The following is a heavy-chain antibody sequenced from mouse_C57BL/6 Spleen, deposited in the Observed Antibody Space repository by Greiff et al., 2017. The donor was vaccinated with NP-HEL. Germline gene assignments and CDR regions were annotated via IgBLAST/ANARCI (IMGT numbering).Heavy chain of an antibody. Sequence: DVQLQESGPGLVKPSQSLSLTCSVTGYSITSGYYWNWIRQFPANKLEWMGYISYDGSNNYNPSLKNRISITRDTSKNQFFLKLNSVTTEDTATYYCARGSYGYDGGYYYAMDDWGQGTSVTVSS. CDR3: ARGSYGYDGGYYYAMDD. J-gene: IGHJ4*01. CDR2: ISYDGSN. D-gene: IGHD2-2*01. V-gene: IGHV3-6*01. CDR1: GYSITSGYY.